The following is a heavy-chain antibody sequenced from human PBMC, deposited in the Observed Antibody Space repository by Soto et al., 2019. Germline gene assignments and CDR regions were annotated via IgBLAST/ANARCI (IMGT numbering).Heavy chain of an antibody. J-gene: IGHJ4*02. CDR1: GFVFSDFQ. Sequence: PGGSLRLSCAASGFVFSDFQFNWVRQAPGGGLEWLSSITGTSAFTEYAESIEGRFTISRDNPNKLLFLHMDNLRPEDTAVYYCARDNLAFQGAFDLWGQGXLVTVPS. CDR2: ITGTSAFT. V-gene: IGHV3-21*01. D-gene: IGHD3-16*01. CDR3: ARDNLAFQGAFDL.